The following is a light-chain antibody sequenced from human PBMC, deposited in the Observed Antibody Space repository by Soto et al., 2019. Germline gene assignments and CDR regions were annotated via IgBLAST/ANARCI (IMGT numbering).Light chain of an antibody. CDR3: KRFGDLTDI. V-gene: IGKV1-33*01. CDR2: DAS. CDR1: QDINNY. Sequence: DIKMTQSPSSLSASVGDRVTITCQASQDINNYLNRYQQKPGQAPKLLIYDASGLEVGVPSRFSESGSGTHFTLTISGLQPEDIATYYGKRFGDLTDIFGQGTRLEI. J-gene: IGKJ5*01.